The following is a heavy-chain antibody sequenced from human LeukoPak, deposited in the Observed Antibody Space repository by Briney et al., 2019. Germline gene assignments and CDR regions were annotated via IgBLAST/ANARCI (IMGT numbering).Heavy chain of an antibody. CDR2: IYTGGNT. D-gene: IGHD4-17*01. Sequence: GGSLRLSCAASGFMFSNYWMMWFRQIPGKGLEWVSTIYTGGNTYYAASVKGRFTISRDKSKNTLYLQMNSLRAEDTAVYNCARDLGDYGGFDYWGQGTLVTVSS. V-gene: IGHV3-66*02. CDR3: ARDLGDYGGFDY. J-gene: IGHJ4*02. CDR1: GFMFSNYW.